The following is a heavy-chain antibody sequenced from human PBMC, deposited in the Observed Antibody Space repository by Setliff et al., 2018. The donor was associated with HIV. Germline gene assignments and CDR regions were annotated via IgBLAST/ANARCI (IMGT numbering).Heavy chain of an antibody. CDR2: IYNSGST. J-gene: IGHJ4*02. D-gene: IGHD1-26*01. CDR1: GSSISSSYR. CDR3: ARGVAVGATGGGY. Sequence: SETLSFTCAVSGSSISSSYRWGWIRQSPGKGLEWIGNIYNSGSTYYNPSLKSRVTMSVDTSKNQFSLKLSSVAAADTAVYYCARGVAVGATGGGYWGQGTLVTVSS. V-gene: IGHV4-28*01.